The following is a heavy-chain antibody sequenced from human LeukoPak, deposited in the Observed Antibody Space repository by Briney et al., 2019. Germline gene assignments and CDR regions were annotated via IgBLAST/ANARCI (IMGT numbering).Heavy chain of an antibody. CDR2: INHSGST. CDR1: GGSFSGYY. J-gene: IGHJ5*02. Sequence: SETLSLTCAVYGGSFSGYYWSWIRQPPGKGLEWIGEINHSGSTNYNPSLKSRVTISVDTSKNQFSLKLSSVTAADTAVYYCARGCGFTLVGGFIITLTCSAPWGQEPLVTVSS. D-gene: IGHD3-10*01. CDR3: ARGCGFTLVGGFIITLTCSAP. V-gene: IGHV4-34*01.